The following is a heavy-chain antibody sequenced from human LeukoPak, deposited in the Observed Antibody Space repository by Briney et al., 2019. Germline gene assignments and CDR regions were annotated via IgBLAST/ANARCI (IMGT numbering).Heavy chain of an antibody. CDR2: INSGSSTI. J-gene: IGHJ4*02. CDR1: GFTFSDYS. CDR3: ARTRSKVGTATFDY. Sequence: PGGSLRLSCAASGFTFSDYSMNWVRQAPGKGLEWVSYINSGSSTIYYVDSVEGRFTISRDNAKNSLYLQMNSLRDEDTAVYHCARTRSKVGTATFDYWGQGTLVTVSS. D-gene: IGHD1-26*01. V-gene: IGHV3-48*02.